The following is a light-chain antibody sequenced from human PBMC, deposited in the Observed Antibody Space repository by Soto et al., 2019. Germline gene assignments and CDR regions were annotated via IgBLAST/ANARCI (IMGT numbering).Light chain of an antibody. CDR1: SSDLGTYDY. CDR2: DVS. Sequence: QSVLPQPASVSGSPGQSITISCTGTSSDLGTYDYVSWYQHHPGKAPKLMIYDVSNRPSGVSNRFSGSKSGNTASLAISGLQAEDEADYYCSSYTTNRLYVFGTGTKVTVL. CDR3: SSYTTNRLYV. J-gene: IGLJ1*01. V-gene: IGLV2-14*03.